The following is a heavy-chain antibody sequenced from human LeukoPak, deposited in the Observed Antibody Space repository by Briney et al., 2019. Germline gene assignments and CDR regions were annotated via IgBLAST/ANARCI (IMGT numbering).Heavy chain of an antibody. CDR1: GFTFSSYS. D-gene: IGHD3-16*02. V-gene: IGHV3-48*02. Sequence: GGSLRLSCAASGFTFSSYSMNWVRQAPGKGLEWVSYISSSSSTIYYADSVKGRFTISRDNAKNSLYLQMNSLRDEDTAVYYCARDLQFYDYVWGSYRQTDYWGQGTLVTVSS. J-gene: IGHJ4*02. CDR2: ISSSSSTI. CDR3: ARDLQFYDYVWGSYRQTDY.